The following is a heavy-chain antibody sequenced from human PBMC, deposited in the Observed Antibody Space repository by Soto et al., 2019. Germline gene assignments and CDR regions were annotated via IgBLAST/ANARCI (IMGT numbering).Heavy chain of an antibody. V-gene: IGHV4-34*01. CDR1: GVSFSGYY. Sequence: SETLSLTCAVYGVSFSGYYWSWIRQPPWKGLEWIGEINHSGSTNYNPSLKSRVTISVDTSKNQFSLKLSSVTAADTAVYYCARYQTTYDCEVARCASAKLDYWGQGTLVTVSS. D-gene: IGHD2-21*01. CDR2: INHSGST. J-gene: IGHJ4*02. CDR3: ARYQTTYDCEVARCASAKLDY.